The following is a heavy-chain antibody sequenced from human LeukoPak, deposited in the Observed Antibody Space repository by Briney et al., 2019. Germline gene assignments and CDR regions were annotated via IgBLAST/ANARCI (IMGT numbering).Heavy chain of an antibody. CDR3: ARDRGIGYCSSTSCYTPLYDYYSGMDV. Sequence: ASVKVSCKASGYTFTGYYMHWVRQAPGQGHEWMGRINPNSGGTNYAQKFQGRVTMTRDTSISTAYMELSRLRSDDTAVYYCARDRGIGYCSSTSCYTPLYDYYSGMDVWGQGTTVTVSS. V-gene: IGHV1-2*06. CDR2: INPNSGGT. D-gene: IGHD2-2*02. J-gene: IGHJ6*02. CDR1: GYTFTGYY.